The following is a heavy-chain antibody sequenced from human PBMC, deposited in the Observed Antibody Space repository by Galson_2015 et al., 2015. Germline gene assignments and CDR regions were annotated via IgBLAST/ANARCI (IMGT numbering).Heavy chain of an antibody. D-gene: IGHD5-18*01. CDR3: ARDQGYSYHY. CDR2: IKGDGSGT. J-gene: IGHJ4*02. Sequence: SLRLSCAASGFTFSSSWMHWVRQAPGKGLVWVSRIKGDGSGTTYADSVKGRFTISRDNAKSTLYLQMNSLRAEDTAVYYCARDQGYSYHYWGQGTLVTVSS. CDR1: GFTFSSSW. V-gene: IGHV3-74*01.